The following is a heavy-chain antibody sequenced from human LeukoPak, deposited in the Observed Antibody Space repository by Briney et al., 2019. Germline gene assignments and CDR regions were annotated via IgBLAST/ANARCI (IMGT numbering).Heavy chain of an antibody. Sequence: GGSLRLSCAASGFTVSSNYMSWVRQAPGKGLEWVSVIYSGGSTYYADSVKGRFTISRDNSKNTLYLQMNSLRAEDTAVYYRASAPTTDYYYGMDVWGKGTTVTVSS. D-gene: IGHD1-26*01. CDR2: IYSGGST. V-gene: IGHV3-53*01. J-gene: IGHJ6*04. CDR1: GFTVSSNY. CDR3: ASAPTTDYYYGMDV.